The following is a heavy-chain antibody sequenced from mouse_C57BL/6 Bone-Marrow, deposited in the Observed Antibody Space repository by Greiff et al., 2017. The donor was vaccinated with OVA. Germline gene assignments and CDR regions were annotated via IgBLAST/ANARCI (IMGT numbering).Heavy chain of an antibody. CDR1: GYTFTSYW. CDR2: IDPSDSET. D-gene: IGHD2-5*01. CDR3: ARGGYYSNYLAWFAY. V-gene: IGHV1-52*01. J-gene: IGHJ3*01. Sequence: VQLQQPGAELVRPGSSVKLSCKASGYTFTSYWMHWVKQRPIQGLEWIGNIDPSDSETHYNQKFKDKATLTVDKSSSTAYMQLSSLTSEDSAVYYCARGGYYSNYLAWFAYWGQGTLVTVSA.